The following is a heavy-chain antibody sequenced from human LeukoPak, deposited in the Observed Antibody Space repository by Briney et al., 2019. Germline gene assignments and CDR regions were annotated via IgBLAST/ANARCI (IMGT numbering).Heavy chain of an antibody. J-gene: IGHJ4*02. CDR1: GGSISSGGYS. CDR2: IYHSGST. CDR3: ARGGYYDSSGYVPEYYFDY. V-gene: IGHV4-30-2*01. Sequence: PSETLSLTCAVSGGSISSGGYSWSWIRQPPGKGLEWIGYIYHSGSTYYNPSLKSRVTISVDRSKNQFSLKLSSVTAADTAVYYCARGGYYDSSGYVPEYYFDYWGQGTLVTVSS. D-gene: IGHD3-22*01.